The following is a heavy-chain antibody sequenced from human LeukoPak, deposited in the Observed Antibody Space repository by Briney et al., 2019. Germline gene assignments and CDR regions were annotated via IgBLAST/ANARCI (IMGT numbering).Heavy chain of an antibody. CDR3: ASNAVAGYYYYYGMDV. CDR2: ISSSSSYI. J-gene: IGHJ6*02. Sequence: GSLRLSCAASGFTFSSYSMNWVRQAPGKGLEWVSSISSSSSYIYYADSVKGRFTISRDNAKNSLYLQMNSLRAEDTAVYYCASNAVAGYYYYYGMDVWGQGTTVTVSS. CDR1: GFTFSSYS. V-gene: IGHV3-21*01. D-gene: IGHD6-19*01.